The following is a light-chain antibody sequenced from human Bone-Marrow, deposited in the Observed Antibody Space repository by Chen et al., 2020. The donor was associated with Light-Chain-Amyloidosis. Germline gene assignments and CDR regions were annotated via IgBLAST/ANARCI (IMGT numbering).Light chain of an antibody. CDR3: QSADSSGTYEVI. V-gene: IGLV3-25*03. J-gene: IGLJ2*01. CDR2: RDT. CDR1: DLPTKY. Sequence: SYELTQPPSVSVSPGQTARITCSGDDLPTKYAYWYQQKPGQAPVRVIHRDTERPSGISERFSGSSSGTKATLTISGVQAEDEADYHCQSADSSGTYEVIFGGGTKLTVL.